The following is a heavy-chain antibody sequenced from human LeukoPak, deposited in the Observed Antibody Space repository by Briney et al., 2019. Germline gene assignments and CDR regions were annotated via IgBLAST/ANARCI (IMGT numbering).Heavy chain of an antibody. CDR2: ISAYNGNT. J-gene: IGHJ5*02. CDR3: ARELNDFWSGYKPKYNWFDP. V-gene: IGHV1-18*01. D-gene: IGHD3-3*01. CDR1: GYTFTSYG. Sequence: ASVKVSCKASGYTFTSYGISWVRQAPGQGLEWMGWISAYNGNTNYAQKLQGRVTMTTDTSTSTAYMGLRSLRSDDTAVYYCARELNDFWSGYKPKYNWFDPWGQGTLVTVSS.